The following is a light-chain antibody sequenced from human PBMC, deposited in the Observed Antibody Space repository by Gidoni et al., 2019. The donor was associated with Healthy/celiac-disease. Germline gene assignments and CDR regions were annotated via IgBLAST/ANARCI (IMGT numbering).Light chain of an antibody. CDR1: QSVSSSY. V-gene: IGKV3-20*01. CDR3: QQYGSSPWT. CDR2: GAS. Sequence: EIVLPQSPGTLSLSPGERATLSCRASQSVSSSYLAWYQQKPGQAPRLLIYGASSRATGIPDRFSGRGSGTDFTLTISRLEPEDFAVYYCQQYGSSPWTFGQGTKVEIK. J-gene: IGKJ1*01.